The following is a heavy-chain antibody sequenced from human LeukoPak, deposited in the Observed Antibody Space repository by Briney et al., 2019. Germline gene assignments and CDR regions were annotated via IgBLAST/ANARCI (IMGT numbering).Heavy chain of an antibody. CDR3: ARDTGTAGYYYMDV. CDR1: GYTFTSYG. J-gene: IGHJ6*03. CDR2: ISAYNGNT. D-gene: IGHD4-17*01. Sequence: ASVKVSCKASGYTFTSYGISWVRQAPGQGLEWMGWISAYNGNTNYAQKLQGRVTMTTDTSTSTAYMELRNLRSDDTAVYYCARDTGTAGYYYMDVWGKGTTLTVSS. V-gene: IGHV1-18*01.